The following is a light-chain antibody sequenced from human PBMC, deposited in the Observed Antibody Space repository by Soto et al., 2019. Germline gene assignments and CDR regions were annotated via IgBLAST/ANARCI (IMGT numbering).Light chain of an antibody. V-gene: IGKV1-27*01. CDR1: QGISNY. J-gene: IGKJ4*01. CDR3: QKYNSALT. Sequence: DIQMTQSPSSLSASVGDRVTITCRASQGISNYLAWYQQKPGKVPKLLIYAASTLQSGVPSRFSGSGSGTDFTLTISSLQPEDGATDYCQKYNSALTFGGGTKVEIK. CDR2: AAS.